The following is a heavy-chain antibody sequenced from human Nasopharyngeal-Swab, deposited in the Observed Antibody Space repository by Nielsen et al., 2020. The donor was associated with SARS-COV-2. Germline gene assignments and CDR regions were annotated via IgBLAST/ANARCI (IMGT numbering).Heavy chain of an antibody. Sequence: SVNVSCKVSVYTLTELSMHWVRQAPGKGLEWMGGFDSEDGETIYAQKFQGRVTMPEDTATDTAYMELSSLRSEDTAVYYCATSPAVAGTVVPPYYYYGMDVWGQGTTVTVSS. CDR1: VYTLTELS. CDR3: ATSPAVAGTVVPPYYYYGMDV. D-gene: IGHD6-19*01. V-gene: IGHV1-24*01. CDR2: FDSEDGET. J-gene: IGHJ6*02.